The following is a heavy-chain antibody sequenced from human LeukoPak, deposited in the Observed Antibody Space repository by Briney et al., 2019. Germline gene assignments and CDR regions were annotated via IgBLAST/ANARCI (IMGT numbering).Heavy chain of an antibody. J-gene: IGHJ4*02. CDR3: ARRAYSGSYFDY. CDR1: GGSVSSYY. D-gene: IGHD1-26*01. CDR2: IFYSGST. V-gene: IGHV4-59*08. Sequence: SETLSLTCTVSGGSVSSYYWSWIRQPPGKGLEWIGYIFYSGSTNYNPSLKSRVTISVDTSKNQFSLKLSSVTAADTAVYYCARRAYSGSYFDYWGQGTLVTVSP.